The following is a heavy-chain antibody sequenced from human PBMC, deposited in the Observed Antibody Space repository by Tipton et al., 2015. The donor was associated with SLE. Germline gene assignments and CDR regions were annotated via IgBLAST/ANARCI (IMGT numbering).Heavy chain of an antibody. CDR2: ISYDGSNK. D-gene: IGHD3-10*01. CDR3: ASSLLWLYYYMDV. J-gene: IGHJ6*03. CDR1: GFTFSSYA. Sequence: SLRLSCAASGFTFSSYAMHWVRQAPGKGPEWVAVISYDGSNKYYADSVKGRFTISRDNSKNTLYLQMNSLRAEDTAVYYCASSLLWLYYYMDVWGKGTTVTVSS. V-gene: IGHV3-30*04.